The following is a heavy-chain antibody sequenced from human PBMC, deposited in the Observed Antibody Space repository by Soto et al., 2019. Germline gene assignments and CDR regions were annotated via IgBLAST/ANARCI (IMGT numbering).Heavy chain of an antibody. CDR2: IIPIFGTA. D-gene: IGHD3-10*01. V-gene: IGHV1-69*13. CDR3: ARGDYGSGSYYNVLGGMDV. Sequence: GASVKVSCKASGGTFSSYAISWVRQAPGQGLEWMGGIIPIFGTANYAQKFQGRVTITADESTSTAYMELSSLRSEDTAVYYCARGDYGSGSYYNVLGGMDVWGQGTTVTVSS. CDR1: GGTFSSYA. J-gene: IGHJ6*02.